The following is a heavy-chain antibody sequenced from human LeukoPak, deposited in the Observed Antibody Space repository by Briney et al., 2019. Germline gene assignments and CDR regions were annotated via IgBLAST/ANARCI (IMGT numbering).Heavy chain of an antibody. CDR1: GFTFNNYD. CDR3: AKPTYSGSWFMDY. CDR2: ISSDGSNK. D-gene: IGHD6-13*01. Sequence: GGSLRLSCAASGFTFNNYDMHWVRQAPGKGLEWVAVISSDGSNKYYADSVKGRFTISGGNSKNTLYLQMNSLRTEDTAVYYCAKPTYSGSWFMDYWGQGTLVTVSS. J-gene: IGHJ4*02. V-gene: IGHV3-30*18.